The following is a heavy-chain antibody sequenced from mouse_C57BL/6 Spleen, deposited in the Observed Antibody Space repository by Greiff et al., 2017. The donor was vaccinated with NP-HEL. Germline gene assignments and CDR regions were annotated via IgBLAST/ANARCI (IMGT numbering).Heavy chain of an antibody. CDR1: GFTFSSYA. Sequence: EVQVVESGGGLVKPGGSLKLSCAASGFTFSSYAMSWVRQTPEKRLEWVATISDGGSYTYYPDNVKGRFTISRDNAKNNLYLQMSHLKSEDTAMYYCATGSSSWFAYWGQGTLVTVSA. CDR3: ATGSSSWFAY. CDR2: ISDGGSYT. J-gene: IGHJ3*01. V-gene: IGHV5-4*01. D-gene: IGHD1-1*01.